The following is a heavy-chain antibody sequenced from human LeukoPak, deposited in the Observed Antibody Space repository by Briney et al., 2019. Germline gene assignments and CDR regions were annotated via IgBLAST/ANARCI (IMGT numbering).Heavy chain of an antibody. D-gene: IGHD6-13*01. CDR2: ISYDGSNK. CDR3: EAAGKGDY. J-gene: IGHJ4*02. Sequence: GGSLRLSCAASGFTFSSYGLHWVRQAPGKGLEWVAVISYDGSNKYYADSVKGRFTISRDNSKNTLYLQMNSLRAEDTAVYYCEAAGKGDYWGQGTLVTVSS. CDR1: GFTFSSYG. V-gene: IGHV3-30*03.